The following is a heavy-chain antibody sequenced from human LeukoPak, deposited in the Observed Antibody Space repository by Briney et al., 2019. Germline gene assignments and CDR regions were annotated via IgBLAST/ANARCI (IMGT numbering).Heavy chain of an antibody. CDR1: DGSLSGYF. Sequence: PSETLSLTCAVYDGSLSGYFWSWIRQPPGKGLEWIGEINHSGSTNYNPSLKSRVIISVDTSKNQFSLKLSSVTAADSAVYYCARDYYDSSGLDYWGQGTLVTVPS. V-gene: IGHV4-34*01. J-gene: IGHJ4*02. CDR2: INHSGST. D-gene: IGHD3-22*01. CDR3: ARDYYDSSGLDY.